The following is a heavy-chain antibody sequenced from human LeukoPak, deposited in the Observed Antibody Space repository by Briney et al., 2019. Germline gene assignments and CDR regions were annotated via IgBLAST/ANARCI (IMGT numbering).Heavy chain of an antibody. D-gene: IGHD6-6*01. V-gene: IGHV3-23*01. Sequence: PGGSLRLSCAASGFTFSSYAMSWVRQAPGKRLEWVSAISGSGGSTYYADSVKGRFTISRDNSKNTLYLQVNSLRAEDTAVYYCAKGAWQLGTFFDYWGQGTLVTVSS. CDR2: ISGSGGST. J-gene: IGHJ4*02. CDR3: AKGAWQLGTFFDY. CDR1: GFTFSSYA.